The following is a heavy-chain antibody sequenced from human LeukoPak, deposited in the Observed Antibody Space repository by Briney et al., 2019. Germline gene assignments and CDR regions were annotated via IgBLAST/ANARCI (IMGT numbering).Heavy chain of an antibody. CDR2: ISSSSSYI. Sequence: PGGSLRLSCAASGFTFSSYTMNRVRQAPGKGLEWVSYISSSSSYIYYADSVKGRFTISRDNAENSLYLQINSLRAEDTAVYYCARGSEGYCSGGGCYYGMDVWGQGTTVTVSS. D-gene: IGHD2-15*01. V-gene: IGHV3-21*01. CDR1: GFTFSSYT. J-gene: IGHJ6*01. CDR3: ARGSEGYCSGGGCYYGMDV.